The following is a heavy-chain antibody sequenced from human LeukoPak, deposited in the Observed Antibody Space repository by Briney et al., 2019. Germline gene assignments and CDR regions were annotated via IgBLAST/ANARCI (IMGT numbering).Heavy chain of an antibody. CDR3: ARRSYGFSYYFDY. J-gene: IGHJ4*02. Sequence: GGSLRLSCAASGFTFSSYAMSWVRQAPGKGLEWVSTISGSGGSTYYADSVKGRFTISRDNSKNTLYLQMNSLRAEDTAVYYCARRSYGFSYYFDYWGQGTLVTVSS. CDR2: ISGSGGST. V-gene: IGHV3-23*01. D-gene: IGHD5-18*01. CDR1: GFTFSSYA.